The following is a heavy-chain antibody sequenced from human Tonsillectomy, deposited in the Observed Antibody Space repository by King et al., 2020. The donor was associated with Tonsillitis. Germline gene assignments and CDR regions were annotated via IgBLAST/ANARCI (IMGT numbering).Heavy chain of an antibody. J-gene: IGHJ4*02. Sequence: DVQLVESGGGLVQPGGSLRLSCAASGFTFSSYAMSWVRQAPGKGLEWVSAISGSGSNTYYADSVKGRFTVSRDNSKNTLYLQMNSLRAEDTAVYYCAKDNYYVSSGYFSEPSLDYWGQGTLVTVSS. CDR2: ISGSGSNT. CDR3: AKDNYYVSSGYFSEPSLDY. V-gene: IGHV3-23*04. D-gene: IGHD3-22*01. CDR1: GFTFSSYA.